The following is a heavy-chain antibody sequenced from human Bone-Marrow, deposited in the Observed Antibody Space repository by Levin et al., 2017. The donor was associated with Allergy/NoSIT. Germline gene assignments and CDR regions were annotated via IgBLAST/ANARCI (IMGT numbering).Heavy chain of an antibody. J-gene: IGHJ5*02. CDR1: GYSFPSYW. CDR3: ARTSTNWFDP. Sequence: RASVKVSCKGSGYSFPSYWIGWVRQMPGKGLEWMGLIYPGNSDTRYSPSFQGQVTISADKSISTAYLQLSSLKASDTAMYYCARTSTNWFDPWGQGTLVTVSA. V-gene: IGHV5-51*01. CDR2: IYPGNSDT. D-gene: IGHD1-1*01.